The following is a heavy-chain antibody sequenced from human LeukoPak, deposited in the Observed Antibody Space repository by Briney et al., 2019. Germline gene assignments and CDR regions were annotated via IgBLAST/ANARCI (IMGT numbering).Heavy chain of an antibody. D-gene: IGHD6-13*01. CDR3: AKDLGSSLGYFDY. CDR1: GFTFNSYG. CDR2: IRYDGSSK. J-gene: IGHJ4*02. Sequence: PGGSLRLSCAASGFTFNSYGIHWVRQAPGKGLEWVAFIRYDGSSKYYVDSVKGRFTISRDNSKNTLYLQMNSLRAEDTAVYYCAKDLGSSLGYFDYWGQGTLVTVSS. V-gene: IGHV3-30*02.